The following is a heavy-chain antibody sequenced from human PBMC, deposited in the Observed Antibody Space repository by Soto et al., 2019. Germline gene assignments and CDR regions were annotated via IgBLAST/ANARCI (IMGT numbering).Heavy chain of an antibody. D-gene: IGHD3-10*01. V-gene: IGHV1-18*01. Sequence: ASVKVSCKASGYTFTSYGISWVRQAPGQGLEWMGWISAYNGNTNYAQKLQGRVTMTTDTSTSTAYMELRSLRSDDTAVYYCARWGSYYGSGSYYNYYYGMDVWGQGTTVTVSS. J-gene: IGHJ6*02. CDR3: ARWGSYYGSGSYYNYYYGMDV. CDR2: ISAYNGNT. CDR1: GYTFTSYG.